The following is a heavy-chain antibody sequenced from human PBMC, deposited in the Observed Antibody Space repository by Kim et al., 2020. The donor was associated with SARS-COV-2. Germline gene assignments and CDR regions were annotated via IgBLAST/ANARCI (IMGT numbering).Heavy chain of an antibody. CDR2: IYYSGST. V-gene: IGHV4-59*01. D-gene: IGHD3-10*01. J-gene: IGHJ6*02. CDR1: GGSISSYY. CDR3: AATMVRGVIMNYYYYYGMDV. Sequence: SETLSLTCTVSGGSISSYYWSWIRQPPGKGLEWIGYIYYSGSTNYNPSLKSRVTISVDTSKNQLYLKLSSVTAADTAVYYCAATMVRGVIMNYYYYYGMDVWGQGTTVTVSS.